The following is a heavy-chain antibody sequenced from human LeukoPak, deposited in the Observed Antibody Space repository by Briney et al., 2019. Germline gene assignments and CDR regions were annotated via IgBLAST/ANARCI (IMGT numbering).Heavy chain of an antibody. CDR2: INPNSGGT. J-gene: IGHJ6*03. CDR3: ARGNGELSRYYYYYMDV. V-gene: IGHV1-2*02. CDR1: GYTFTGYY. D-gene: IGHD3-16*02. Sequence: ASVKVSCKASGYTFTGYYMHWVRQAPGQGLEWMGWINPNSGGTNYAQKFQGRVTMTRDTSISTAYMELSRLRSDDTAVYYCARGNGELSRYYYYYMDVWGKGTTVTVFS.